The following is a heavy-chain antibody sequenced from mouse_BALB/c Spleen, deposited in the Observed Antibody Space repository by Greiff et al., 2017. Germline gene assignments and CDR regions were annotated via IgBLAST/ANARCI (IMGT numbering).Heavy chain of an antibody. CDR3: ARRWLGDYAMDY. CDR1: GFTFSSFG. CDR2: ISSGSSTI. D-gene: IGHD1-1*02. J-gene: IGHJ4*01. Sequence: DVKLVESGGGLVQPGGSRKLSCAASGFTFSSFGMHWVRQAPEKGLEWVAYISSGSSTIYYADTVKGRFTISRDNPKNTLFLQMTSLRSEDTAMYYCARRWLGDYAMDYWGQGTSVTVSS. V-gene: IGHV5-17*02.